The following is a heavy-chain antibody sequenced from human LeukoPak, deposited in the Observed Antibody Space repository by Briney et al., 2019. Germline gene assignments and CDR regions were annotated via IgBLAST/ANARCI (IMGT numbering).Heavy chain of an antibody. CDR3: ARGYSRAAFDI. V-gene: IGHV3-48*01. D-gene: IGHD2-15*01. Sequence: GGPLRLSCTASGFTFSSHSMNWVRQAPGKGLEWVSFISSTGGTIYYADSVKGRFTVSRDNGKNSLLLQMNSLRAEDTALYYCARGYSRAAFDIWGQGTVVAVSS. CDR2: ISSTGGTI. J-gene: IGHJ3*02. CDR1: GFTFSSHS.